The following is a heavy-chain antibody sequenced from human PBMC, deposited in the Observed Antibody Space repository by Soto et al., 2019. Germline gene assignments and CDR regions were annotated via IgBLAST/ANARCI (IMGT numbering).Heavy chain of an antibody. CDR1: GYTFTSYH. CDR3: ARDSPPPRE. CDR2: ISAYNGNK. Sequence: QVQLVQSGAEVKKPGASVKVSCKASGYTFTSYHITWVRQAPGQGLEWMGWISAYNGNKNYAQKRQGRFTLTTYTSMSTAYMERRSLRSDDTAVYSCARDSPPPREWRQGTLFTVSS. V-gene: IGHV1-18*01. J-gene: IGHJ4*02.